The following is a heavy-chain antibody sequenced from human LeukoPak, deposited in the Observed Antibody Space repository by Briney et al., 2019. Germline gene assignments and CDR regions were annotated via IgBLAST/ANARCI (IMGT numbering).Heavy chain of an antibody. CDR2: ISAYNGNT. J-gene: IGHJ6*03. Sequence: ASVKVSCKASGGTFSSYAISWVRQAPGQGLEWMGWISAYNGNTNYAQKLQGRVTMTTDTSTSTAYMELRSLRSDDTAVYYCAMAAHRYYYYMDVWGKGTTVTVSS. V-gene: IGHV1-18*01. D-gene: IGHD6-6*01. CDR1: GGTFSSYA. CDR3: AMAAHRYYYYMDV.